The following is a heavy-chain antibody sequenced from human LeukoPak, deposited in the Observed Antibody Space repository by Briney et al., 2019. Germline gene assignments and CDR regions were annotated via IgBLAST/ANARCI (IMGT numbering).Heavy chain of an antibody. CDR3: ARQGLQQLLPGSNF. Sequence: SETPSLTCTVSGGSISSTSYYWGWSRQAPGKGLEWLASIYYSGATYYNPSLKSRLTVSGDTSNNRFSLELTSVTAADTAVYYCARQGLQQLLPGSNFWGQGTLVTVSS. CDR1: GGSISSTSYY. D-gene: IGHD6-13*01. V-gene: IGHV4-39*01. J-gene: IGHJ4*02. CDR2: IYYSGAT.